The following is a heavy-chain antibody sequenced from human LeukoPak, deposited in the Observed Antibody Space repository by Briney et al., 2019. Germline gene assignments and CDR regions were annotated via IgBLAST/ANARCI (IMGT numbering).Heavy chain of an antibody. CDR2: FSAYTGEA. V-gene: IGHV1-18*01. CDR3: ARDIPESSACYF. CDR1: GFNFDSFG. Sequence: ASVNVYCKASGFNFDSFGITWLRQAPGHGLQWMGFFSAYTGEANYAPRLQGRVTMTRDTSTNTAFLHLRSLRSDDTAVYCCARDIPESSACYFSGQGTLITVS. J-gene: IGHJ4*02. D-gene: IGHD3-22*01.